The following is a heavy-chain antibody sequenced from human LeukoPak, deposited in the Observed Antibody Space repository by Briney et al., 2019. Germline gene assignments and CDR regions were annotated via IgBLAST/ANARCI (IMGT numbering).Heavy chain of an antibody. CDR1: GYTFTSYY. Sequence: APVKVSCKASGYTFTSYYMHWVRQAPGQGLEWMGIINPSGGSTSYAQKFQGRVTMTRDTSTNTVYMELSSLRSEDTAVYYCARDTTDDYGDYVFERWGQGTLVTVSS. D-gene: IGHD4-17*01. J-gene: IGHJ4*02. V-gene: IGHV1-46*01. CDR2: INPSGGST. CDR3: ARDTTDDYGDYVFER.